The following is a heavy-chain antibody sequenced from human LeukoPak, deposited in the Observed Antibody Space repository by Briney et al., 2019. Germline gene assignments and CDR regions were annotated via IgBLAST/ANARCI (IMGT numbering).Heavy chain of an antibody. CDR2: IYPGDSDT. V-gene: IGHV5-51*01. J-gene: IGHJ4*02. CDR3: ARQTRDGSGSRGFSFDF. Sequence: GESLKISCKGSGYIFTHNWIGWVRQMPGKGLEWMGIIYPGDSDTRYSPSFEGQVTISVDKSISTAYLQWSSLKASDTAMYYCARQTRDGSGSRGFSFDFWGQGTLVTVSS. D-gene: IGHD3-10*01. CDR1: GYIFTHNW.